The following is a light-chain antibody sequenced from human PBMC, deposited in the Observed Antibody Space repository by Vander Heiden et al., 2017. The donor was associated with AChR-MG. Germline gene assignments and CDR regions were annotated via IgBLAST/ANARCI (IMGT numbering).Light chain of an antibody. Sequence: DIQMTQSPSSLSASVGDRVTITCRASQSISSYLNWYQQKPGKAPKLLIYAASSLQSGVPARCSGSGSGTDFTLTICSLQPEDFATYYCQQSYSNPGTFGQGTKVEIK. CDR2: AAS. J-gene: IGKJ1*01. CDR1: QSISSY. CDR3: QQSYSNPGT. V-gene: IGKV1-39*01.